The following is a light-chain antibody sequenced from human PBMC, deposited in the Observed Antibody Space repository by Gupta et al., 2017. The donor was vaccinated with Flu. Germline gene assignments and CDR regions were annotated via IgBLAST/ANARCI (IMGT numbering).Light chain of an antibody. J-gene: IGKJ4*01. CDR1: QDINSW. CDR3: QQYNRYPQT. CDR2: GAS. Sequence: RAASVGDRVTITCRASQDINSWLAWYQQRLEQAPRALIFGASNLQSEVPSRFSGSGSGTDFTLTIYSLQPEDFATYYCQQYNRYPQTFGGG. V-gene: IGKV1D-16*01.